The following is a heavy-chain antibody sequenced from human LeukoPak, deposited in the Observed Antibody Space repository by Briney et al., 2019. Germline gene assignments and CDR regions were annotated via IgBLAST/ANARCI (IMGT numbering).Heavy chain of an antibody. V-gene: IGHV1-18*01. J-gene: IGHJ4*02. D-gene: IGHD5-18*01. CDR3: ARHSALVKGKWIQLARDY. CDR2: ISVYKGDT. Sequence: ASVKVSCKASGYTFTNYGLSWVRQAPGQGVEWMGWISVYKGDTNYAQKIQGRVTMTTDTSTSTAYMELRSLRSDDTAVYYCARHSALVKGKWIQLARDYWGQGTLVTVSS. CDR1: GYTFTNYG.